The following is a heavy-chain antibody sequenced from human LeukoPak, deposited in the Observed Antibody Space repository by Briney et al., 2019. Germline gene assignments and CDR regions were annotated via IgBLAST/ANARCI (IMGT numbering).Heavy chain of an antibody. D-gene: IGHD1-26*01. Sequence: GGSLRLSCAASGFTFSSYAMHWVRQAPGKGLEWVAVISYDGSNKYYADSVKGRFTISRDNSKNTLYLQMNSLRAEDTAVYYCAKESRGSYDHLTLYYYCYYGMDVWGQGTTVTVSS. J-gene: IGHJ6*02. CDR3: AKESRGSYDHLTLYYYCYYGMDV. V-gene: IGHV3-30*04. CDR2: ISYDGSNK. CDR1: GFTFSSYA.